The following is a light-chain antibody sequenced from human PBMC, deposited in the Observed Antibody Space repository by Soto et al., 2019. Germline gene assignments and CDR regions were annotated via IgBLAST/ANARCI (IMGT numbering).Light chain of an antibody. CDR1: SSDVGRYNY. J-gene: IGLJ1*01. CDR2: DVS. V-gene: IGLV2-14*01. CDR3: SSFTTSSTFV. Sequence: QSALAQPASVSGSPGQSITISCTGTSSDVGRYNYVSWFQQHPGKAPKLLIYDVSNWPSGVSDRFSGSKSGNTASLTISGLQAEDEADYYCSSFTTSSTFVFGTWTKLTVL.